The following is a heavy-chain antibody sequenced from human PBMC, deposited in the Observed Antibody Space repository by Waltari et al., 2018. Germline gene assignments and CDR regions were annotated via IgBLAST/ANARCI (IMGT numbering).Heavy chain of an antibody. CDR2: IYYSGGI. J-gene: IGHJ4*02. CDR3: ARGDGYNYSMGY. D-gene: IGHD5-12*01. V-gene: IGHV4-59*11. Sequence: QVQLQESGPGLVKPSETLSLTCTVSGGSISSHYWSWIRQPPGKGLEWIGYIYYSGGINDNPPLKRRVTLSVDTSKNQFSLKLSSVTAADTAGYYWARGDGYNYSMGYWGQGTLVTVSS. CDR1: GGSISSHY.